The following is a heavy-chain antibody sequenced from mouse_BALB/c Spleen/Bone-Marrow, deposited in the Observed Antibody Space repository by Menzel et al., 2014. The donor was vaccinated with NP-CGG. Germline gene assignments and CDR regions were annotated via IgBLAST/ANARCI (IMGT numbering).Heavy chain of an antibody. Sequence: VKLMETGGGLVQPKGSLKISCAASGFTFNTYAMNWVRQAPGKGLEWVARIRSKSNNYATYYVDSVKDRFTVSRDDSQSMLYLQMNNLRTEDTAMYYCVTYYDYDLYAMDYWGQGTSVTVSS. CDR1: GFTFNTYA. V-gene: IGHV10-1*02. CDR3: VTYYDYDLYAMDY. J-gene: IGHJ4*01. CDR2: IRSKSNNYAT. D-gene: IGHD2-4*01.